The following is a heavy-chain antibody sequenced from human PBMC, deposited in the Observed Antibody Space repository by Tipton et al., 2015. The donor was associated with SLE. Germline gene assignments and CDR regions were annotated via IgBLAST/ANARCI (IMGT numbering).Heavy chain of an antibody. D-gene: IGHD1-7*01. CDR3: ARWNFVTMTGCFEI. V-gene: IGHV4-39*07. CDR2: INYSGTT. Sequence: GLVKPSETLSLTCTVSGGSICTSSYYWAWIRQPPGKGLECIGNINYSGTTSYNPSLRSRVTMSVDTSQNQFSLTLSSVTAADTSIYYCARWNFVTMTGCFEIWGQVTMFTVSS. CDR1: GGSICTSSYY. J-gene: IGHJ3*02.